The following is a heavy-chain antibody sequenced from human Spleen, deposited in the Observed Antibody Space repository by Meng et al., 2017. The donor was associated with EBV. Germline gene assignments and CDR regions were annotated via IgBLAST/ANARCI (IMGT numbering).Heavy chain of an antibody. J-gene: IGHJ4*02. V-gene: IGHV1-69*01. CDR2: LSPMSGAP. CDR3: ASESGRGYTPDY. Sequence: QVSVVESGAEVKKPGPPGTVSCKTSGATFTSDAISWVRQAPGQGLEGMGGLSPMSGAPNYAQKFQGRITITADESTSTHYMDLSSLRSEDTAVYYCASESGRGYTPDYWGQGALVTVSS. D-gene: IGHD3-10*01. CDR1: GATFTSDA.